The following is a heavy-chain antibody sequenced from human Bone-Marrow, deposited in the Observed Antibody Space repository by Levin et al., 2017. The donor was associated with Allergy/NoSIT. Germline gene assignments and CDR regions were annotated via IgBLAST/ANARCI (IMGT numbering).Heavy chain of an antibody. CDR3: ARGRDSGSYASYFDW. Sequence: GGSLRLSCAGSGFTFSSYAMDWVRQAPGKGLEWVAVISYDGSDKYYADSVKGRFTISRDNSKNTLYLQMNSLRAEDTAVYYCARGRDSGSYASYFDWWSQGTLVTVSS. V-gene: IGHV3-30-3*01. CDR1: GFTFSSYA. CDR2: ISYDGSDK. D-gene: IGHD1-26*01. J-gene: IGHJ4*02.